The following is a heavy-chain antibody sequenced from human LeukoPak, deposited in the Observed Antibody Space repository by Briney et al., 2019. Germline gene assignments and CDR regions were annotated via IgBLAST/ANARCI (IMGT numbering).Heavy chain of an antibody. CDR1: GGSISSSTYY. J-gene: IGHJ4*02. D-gene: IGHD5-18*01. Sequence: SETLSLTCTVSGGSISSSTYYWGWIRQPPGKGLEWIGEINHSGSTNYNPSLKSRVTISVDTSKNQFSLKLSSVTAADTAVYYCASTEDTAMDRGVTDWGQGTLVTVSS. CDR2: INHSGST. CDR3: ASTEDTAMDRGVTD. V-gene: IGHV4-39*07.